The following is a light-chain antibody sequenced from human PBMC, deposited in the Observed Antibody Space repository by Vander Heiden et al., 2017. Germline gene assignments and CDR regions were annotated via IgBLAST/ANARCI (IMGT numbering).Light chain of an antibody. CDR1: SRNIGSYKF. CDR3: CSYAGSGTVV. CDR2: EVT. J-gene: IGLJ2*01. Sequence: SALTQPASVSGSLGQSITISCTGTSRNIGSYKFVSWYQRHPGTAPRLIIFEVTKRPSGVSNRFSGSKSGNTASLTISGLQAEDEADYFCCSYAGSGTVVFGGGTKTTVL. V-gene: IGLV2-23*02.